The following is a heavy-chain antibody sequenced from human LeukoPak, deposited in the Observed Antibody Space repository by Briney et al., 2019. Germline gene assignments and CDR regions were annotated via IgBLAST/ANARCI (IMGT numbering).Heavy chain of an antibody. CDR2: IVPILDTS. V-gene: IGHV1-69*11. Sequence: GASVKVSCKTSGGDFSTFAVNWVRQAPGQGPEWMGRIVPILDTSDYAEKFQGRIMITADESTSTVYMELSGLKSEDTAVYYCARETLPAAGELNWFDPWGRGSLVTVSS. J-gene: IGHJ5*02. CDR1: GGDFSTFA. D-gene: IGHD6-13*01. CDR3: ARETLPAAGELNWFDP.